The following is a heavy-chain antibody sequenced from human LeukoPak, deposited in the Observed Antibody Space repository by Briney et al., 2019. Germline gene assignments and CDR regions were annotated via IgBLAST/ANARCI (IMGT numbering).Heavy chain of an antibody. D-gene: IGHD1-1*01. CDR1: GFTFSGYI. CDR2: ISSRGTTI. V-gene: IGHV3-48*02. CDR3: VRADNDGYGMDV. J-gene: IGHJ6*02. Sequence: GGSLRLSCAASGFTFSGYIMNWVRQAPGKGLEWFSQISSRGTTIYYADSVKGRFTVSRDNAKNSPYLQMNSRRDEDTAVYYCVRADNDGYGMDVWGQGTTVTVSS.